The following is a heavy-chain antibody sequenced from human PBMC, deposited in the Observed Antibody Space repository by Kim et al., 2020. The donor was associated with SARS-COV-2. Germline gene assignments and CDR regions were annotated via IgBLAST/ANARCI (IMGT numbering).Heavy chain of an antibody. CDR2: ISAYNGNT. D-gene: IGHD2-2*01. CDR1: GYTFTSYG. Sequence: ASVKVSCKASGYTFTSYGISWVRQAPGQGLEWMGWISAYNGNTNYAQKLQGRVTMTTDTSTSTAYMELRSLRSDDTAVYYCARDFVVVPAAISSLYYYYYGMDVWGQGTTVTVSS. V-gene: IGHV1-18*04. CDR3: ARDFVVVPAAISSLYYYYYGMDV. J-gene: IGHJ6*02.